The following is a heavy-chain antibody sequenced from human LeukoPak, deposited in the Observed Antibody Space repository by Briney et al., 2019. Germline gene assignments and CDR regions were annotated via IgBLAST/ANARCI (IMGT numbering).Heavy chain of an antibody. V-gene: IGHV3-23*01. CDR1: GFTFSSCG. J-gene: IGHJ6*03. D-gene: IGHD3-10*01. Sequence: GGSLRLSCAASGFTFSSCGMSWVRQAPGKGLEWVSALSDSGGSTFYADSVKGRFTISRDNSKNTLYLQMNRLRAEDTAVYYCAKGGAVSSKSITMIRGTRRYYYYMDVWGKGTTVTISS. CDR2: LSDSGGST. CDR3: AKGGAVSSKSITMIRGTRRYYYYMDV.